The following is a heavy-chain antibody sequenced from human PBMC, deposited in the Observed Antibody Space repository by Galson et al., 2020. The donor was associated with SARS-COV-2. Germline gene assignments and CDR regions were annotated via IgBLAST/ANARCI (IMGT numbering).Heavy chain of an antibody. CDR1: AGSISSTNYY. CDR2: LYYSGST. D-gene: IGHD3-22*01. CDR3: ARTSPITVIIVALDPYYFDL. Sequence: SETLSLTCTVSAGSISSTNYYWGWIRQHPGKGLEWIGSLYYSGSTYYNPSLKSRFTISVDTSKNQFSLNLTSVTAADTAIYYCARTSPITVIIVALDPYYFDLWGRGTLVTVSS. J-gene: IGHJ2*01. V-gene: IGHV4-39*07.